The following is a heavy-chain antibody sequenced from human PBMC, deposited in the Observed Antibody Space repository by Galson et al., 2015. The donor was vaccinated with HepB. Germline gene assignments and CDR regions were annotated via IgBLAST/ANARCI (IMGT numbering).Heavy chain of an antibody. J-gene: IGHJ6*02. V-gene: IGHV4-4*07. D-gene: IGHD2-2*01. CDR3: ARDYQLLSGGMDV. CDR2: IYTNGST. Sequence: ETLSLTCTVSGGSISRYYWTWIRQPAGKGLEWIGRIYTNGSTNYNPSLKSRVTMSVDTSKNQFSLNLNSVTAADTAVYYCARDYQLLSGGMDVWGQGTTVTASS. CDR1: GGSISRYY.